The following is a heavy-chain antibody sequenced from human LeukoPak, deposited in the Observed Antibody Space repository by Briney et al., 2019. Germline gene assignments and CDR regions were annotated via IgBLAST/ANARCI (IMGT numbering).Heavy chain of an antibody. V-gene: IGHV1-8*01. D-gene: IGHD7-27*01. CDR2: MSPNSGNT. Sequence: GASVKVSCKASGYTFTSYDINWMRQATGQGLEWMGWMSPNSGNTGYAQKFQGRVTMTRDTSTGTAYLELSSLRSEDSAVYYCVRIPPNWGADFWGQGTLVTVSS. CDR1: GYTFTSYD. J-gene: IGHJ4*02. CDR3: VRIPPNWGADF.